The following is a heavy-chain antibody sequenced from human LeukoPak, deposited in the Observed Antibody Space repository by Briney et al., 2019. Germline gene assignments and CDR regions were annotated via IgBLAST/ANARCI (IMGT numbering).Heavy chain of an antibody. V-gene: IGHV1-18*01. D-gene: IGHD6-19*01. CDR3: ARVGRAVAGTWYNWFDP. J-gene: IGHJ5*02. Sequence: ASVKLSCKASGYTFTSYGISWVRQAPGQGLEWMGWISAYNGNTTYAQNLQGRVTMTTDTSTSTAYVELRSLRSDDTAVYYCARVGRAVAGTWYNWFDPWGQGTLVTVSS. CDR1: GYTFTSYG. CDR2: ISAYNGNT.